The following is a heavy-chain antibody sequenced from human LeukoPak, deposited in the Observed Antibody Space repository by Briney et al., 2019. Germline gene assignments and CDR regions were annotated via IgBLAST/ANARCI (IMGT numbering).Heavy chain of an antibody. CDR1: GGTFSSYA. D-gene: IGHD2-2*01. Sequence: RASVKVSCKASGGTFSSYAIGWVRQAPGQGLEWMGGIIPIFGTANYAQKFQGRVTITTDESTSTAYMELSSLRSEDTAVYYCARGRCSSTSCYDPYYYYMDVWGKGTTVTVSS. CDR2: IIPIFGTA. J-gene: IGHJ6*03. CDR3: ARGRCSSTSCYDPYYYYMDV. V-gene: IGHV1-69*05.